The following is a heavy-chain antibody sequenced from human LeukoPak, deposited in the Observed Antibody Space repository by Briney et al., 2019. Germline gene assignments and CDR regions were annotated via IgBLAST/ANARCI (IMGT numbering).Heavy chain of an antibody. CDR1: GGSISSGGYS. D-gene: IGHD3-10*01. Sequence: TSQTLSLTCAVSGGSISSGGYSWSWIRQPPGKGLEWIGYIYHSGSTYYNPSLKGRVTISVDRSKNQFSLKLSSVTAADTAVYYCARSEITMVRGGPFDYWGQGTLVTVSS. CDR3: ARSEITMVRGGPFDY. CDR2: IYHSGST. J-gene: IGHJ4*02. V-gene: IGHV4-30-2*01.